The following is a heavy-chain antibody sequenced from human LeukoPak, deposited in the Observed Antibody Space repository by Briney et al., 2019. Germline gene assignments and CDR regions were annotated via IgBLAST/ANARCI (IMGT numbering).Heavy chain of an antibody. J-gene: IGHJ6*04. V-gene: IGHV3-48*03. CDR2: ISSSGSTI. CDR1: GFTFSSYE. D-gene: IGHD2-2*02. CDR3: ARDLGYCTSTSCYSLYGMDV. Sequence: GGSLRPSCAASGFTFSSYEMNWVRQAPGKGLEWVSYISSSGSTIHYADSVKGRFTISRDDAKNSLYLQMNSLRAEDTAVYYCARDLGYCTSTSCYSLYGMDVWGKGTTVTVSS.